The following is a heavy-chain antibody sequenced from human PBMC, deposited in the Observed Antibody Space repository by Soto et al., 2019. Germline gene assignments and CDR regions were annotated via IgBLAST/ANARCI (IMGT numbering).Heavy chain of an antibody. J-gene: IGHJ4*02. CDR1: GGSISSYY. CDR3: AREGKVYGDYATPHFDY. CDR2: IYYSGST. V-gene: IGHV4-59*01. D-gene: IGHD4-17*01. Sequence: SETLSLTCTVSGGSISSYYWSWIRQPPGKGLEWIGYIYYSGSTNYNPSLKSRVTISVDTSKNRFSLKLSSVTAADTAVYYCAREGKVYGDYATPHFDYWGQGTLVTVSS.